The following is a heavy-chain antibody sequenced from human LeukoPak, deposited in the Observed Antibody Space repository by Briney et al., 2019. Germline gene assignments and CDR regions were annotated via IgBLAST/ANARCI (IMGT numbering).Heavy chain of an antibody. CDR2: IYYSGST. J-gene: IGHJ6*02. CDR1: GGSISSGGYY. CDR3: AGLGYCSSTSCWNYYYYYGMDV. D-gene: IGHD2-2*01. Sequence: TLSLTCTVSGGSISSGGYYWSWIRQHPGKGLEWIGYIYYSGSTYYNPSLKSRVTISVDTSKNQFSLKLSSVTAADTAVYYCAGLGYCSSTSCWNYYYYYGMDVWGQGTTVTVSS. V-gene: IGHV4-31*03.